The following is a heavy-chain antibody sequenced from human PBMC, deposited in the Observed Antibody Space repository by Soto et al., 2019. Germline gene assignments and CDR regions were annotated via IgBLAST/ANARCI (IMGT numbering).Heavy chain of an antibody. V-gene: IGHV1-18*01. CDR1: GYTFTSYG. CDR2: ISAYNGNT. J-gene: IGHJ4*02. Sequence: QVQLVQSGAEVKKPGASVKVSCKASGYTFTSYGISWVRQAPGQGLEWMGWISAYNGNTNYAQKLQGRVTMTTDTXTSTAXXELRSLRXDDXAXXXXXXXXXXGTSLIDYWGQGTLVTVSS. CDR3: XXXXXXGTSLIDY.